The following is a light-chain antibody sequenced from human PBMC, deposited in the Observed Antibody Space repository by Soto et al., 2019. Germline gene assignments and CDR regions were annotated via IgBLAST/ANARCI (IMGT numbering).Light chain of an antibody. V-gene: IGKV3-20*01. J-gene: IGKJ4*01. CDR2: AAF. CDR3: QQYGASPFT. CDR1: QNIDGNF. Sequence: EIVLTQSPGTLSLSPGERATLSCRASQNIDGNFLVWHQQKPGQAPRLLINAAFTRATGIPDRFSGSGSGTDFTLTISRLEPEDFAVCYCQQYGASPFTFGGGTKVDIK.